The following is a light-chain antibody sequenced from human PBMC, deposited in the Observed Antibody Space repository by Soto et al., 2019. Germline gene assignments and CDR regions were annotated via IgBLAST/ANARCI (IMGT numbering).Light chain of an antibody. V-gene: IGKV3-20*01. CDR3: QHYGSSPPWT. J-gene: IGKJ1*01. CDR1: ESVSSSY. Sequence: EIVLTPSPATLSWSPGERATLSCRASESVSSSYLAWYQQKPGQAPRLLIYGASSRATGTPDRFSGSGSGTDFTLTITRLEPEDFAVYYCQHYGSSPPWTFGQGTKVDI. CDR2: GAS.